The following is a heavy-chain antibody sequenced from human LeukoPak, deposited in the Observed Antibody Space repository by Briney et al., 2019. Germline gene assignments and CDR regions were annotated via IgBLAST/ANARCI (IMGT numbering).Heavy chain of an antibody. CDR1: GGTFNHYA. CDR2: VIPKFGTA. J-gene: IGHJ6*03. D-gene: IGHD3-10*01. V-gene: IGHV1-69*05. Sequence: SSVKVSCKASGGTFNHYAISWVRQALGQGLEWMGGVIPKFGTANYAQDFRGRVTLSTDESRSTAYMELRNLRSEDTAVYYCARDGPGPMVRGVQDDYYSYMDVWGKGTTVTVSS. CDR3: ARDGPGPMVRGVQDDYYSYMDV.